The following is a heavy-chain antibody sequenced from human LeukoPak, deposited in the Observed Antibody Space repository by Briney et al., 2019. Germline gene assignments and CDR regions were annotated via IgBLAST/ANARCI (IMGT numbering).Heavy chain of an antibody. J-gene: IGHJ4*02. CDR1: GFIFSDYY. Sequence: GESLRLSCAASGFIFSDYYMSWIRQAPGKGLEWVSYISGSSRIYTNYADSVKGRFTISRDNAKSSLYLQMNSLRAEDTAVYYCARVGNSGSYFSPFDYWGQGTLVTVSS. CDR2: ISGSSRIYT. CDR3: ARVGNSGSYFSPFDY. V-gene: IGHV3-11*06. D-gene: IGHD1-26*01.